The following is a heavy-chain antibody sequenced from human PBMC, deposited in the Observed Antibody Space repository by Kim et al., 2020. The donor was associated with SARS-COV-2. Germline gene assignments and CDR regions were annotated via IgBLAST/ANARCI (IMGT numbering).Heavy chain of an antibody. V-gene: IGHV3-30-3*01. CDR2: DGSNK. CDR3: ARGDYPM. J-gene: IGHJ4*02. D-gene: IGHD4-17*01. Sequence: DGSNKYYADSVKGRFTISRDNSKNALYQQMNGRGAEDTAVYYCARGDYPMWGQGTLVTVSS.